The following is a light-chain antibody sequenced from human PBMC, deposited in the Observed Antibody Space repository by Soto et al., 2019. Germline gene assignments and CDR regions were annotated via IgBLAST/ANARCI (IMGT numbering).Light chain of an antibody. V-gene: IGLV2-14*01. CDR1: SSDVGVYNY. CDR3: SSYTDSSTHYV. Sequence: QSVLTQPASVSGSPGQSITISCTGTSSDVGVYNYVSWHQQHPGKAPKLMIYEVSNRPSGVSNRFSGSKSGNTASLTISGLQTEDEADYYCSSYTDSSTHYVFGTGTKVTVL. CDR2: EVS. J-gene: IGLJ1*01.